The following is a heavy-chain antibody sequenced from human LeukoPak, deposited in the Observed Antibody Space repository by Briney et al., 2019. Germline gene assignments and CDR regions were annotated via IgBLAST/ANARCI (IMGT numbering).Heavy chain of an antibody. CDR1: GFIVSSNY. J-gene: IGHJ4*02. Sequence: GGSLRLSCAASGFIVSSNYMSWVRQAPGKGLEWVSVIYIGGSTYYADSVKGRFTISRDNSKNTLYLQINSLRAEDTALYYCARGGDIVATYPLLDYWGQGTLVTVSS. D-gene: IGHD5-12*01. V-gene: IGHV3-66*01. CDR2: IYIGGST. CDR3: ARGGDIVATYPLLDY.